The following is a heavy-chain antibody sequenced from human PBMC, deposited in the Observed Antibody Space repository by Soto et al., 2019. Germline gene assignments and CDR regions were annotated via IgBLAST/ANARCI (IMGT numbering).Heavy chain of an antibody. D-gene: IGHD2-8*01. CDR1: GYTFTSYG. CDR3: ARVGYCTNGVCYFDAFDI. V-gene: IGHV1-18*01. CDR2: ISAYNGNT. Sequence: GASVKVSCKASGYTFTSYGISWVRQAPGQGLEWMGWISAYNGNTNYAQKLQGRVTMTTDTSTSTAYMELRSLRSDDTAVYYCARVGYCTNGVCYFDAFDIWGQGTMVTVSS. J-gene: IGHJ3*02.